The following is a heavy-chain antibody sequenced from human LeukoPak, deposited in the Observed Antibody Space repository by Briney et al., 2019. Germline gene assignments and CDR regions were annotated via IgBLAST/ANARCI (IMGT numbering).Heavy chain of an antibody. Sequence: GGSLRLSCAASGFTVSSNYMSWARQAPGKGLEWVSVIYSGGSTYYADSVKGRFTISRDNSKNTLYLQMNSLRAEDTAVYYCARGGATRIFDYWGQGTLVTVSS. CDR2: IYSGGST. CDR3: ARGGATRIFDY. J-gene: IGHJ4*02. V-gene: IGHV3-53*01. CDR1: GFTVSSNY. D-gene: IGHD1-26*01.